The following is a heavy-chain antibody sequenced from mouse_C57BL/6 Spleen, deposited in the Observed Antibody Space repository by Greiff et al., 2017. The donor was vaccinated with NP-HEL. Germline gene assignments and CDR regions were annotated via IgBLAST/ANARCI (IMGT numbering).Heavy chain of an antibody. D-gene: IGHD2-1*01. CDR1: GYTFTNYW. CDR2: IYPGGGYT. V-gene: IGHV1-63*01. CDR3: ARWSIYYGNYESWFAY. Sequence: QVQLQQSGAELVRPGTSVKMSCKASGYTFTNYWIGWVKQRPGHGLEWIGEIYPGGGYTNYNEKFKGKATLTADKSSSTAYMQFSSLTSEDSAIYYCARWSIYYGNYESWFAYWGQGTLVTVSA. J-gene: IGHJ3*01.